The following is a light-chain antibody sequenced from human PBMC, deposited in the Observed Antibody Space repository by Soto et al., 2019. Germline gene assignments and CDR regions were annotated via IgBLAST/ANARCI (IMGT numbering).Light chain of an antibody. Sequence: DIQMTQSPSILSASVGDRVTITCRASQSIGSWLAWHQQKPGKAPKLLIFDASSLESGVPLRFSGSGSGTEFTLTISSLQPDDFATYYCQQYNNHSPTFGQGTKVDIK. V-gene: IGKV1-5*01. CDR2: DAS. CDR3: QQYNNHSPT. J-gene: IGKJ1*01. CDR1: QSIGSW.